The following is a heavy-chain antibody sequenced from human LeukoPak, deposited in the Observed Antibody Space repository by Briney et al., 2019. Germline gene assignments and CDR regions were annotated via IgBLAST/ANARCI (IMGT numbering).Heavy chain of an antibody. J-gene: IGHJ5*02. V-gene: IGHV3-7*02. CDR2: INRDGSET. CDR3: TDKNLA. D-gene: IGHD2/OR15-2a*01. CDR1: GFTFSSYW. Sequence: PGVSLRLSCAASGFTFSSYWMTWVRQAPGKGLEWVGNINRDGSETYYADSVKGRFTISRDNAKNSLYLQMNSLRVEDTAVYVCTDKNLAWGPGTLVTVSS.